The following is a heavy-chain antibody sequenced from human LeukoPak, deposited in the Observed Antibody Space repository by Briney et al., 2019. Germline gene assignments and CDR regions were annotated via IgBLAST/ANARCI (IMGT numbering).Heavy chain of an antibody. Sequence: SETLSLTCAVYGGSFSGYYWSWIRQPPGKGLEWIGEINHSGSTNYNPSLKSRVTISVDTSKNQFSLKLSSVTAADTAVYYCVSPIEVAATWGQGILVTVSS. CDR2: INHSGST. D-gene: IGHD6-19*01. J-gene: IGHJ4*02. CDR3: VSPIEVAAT. CDR1: GGSFSGYY. V-gene: IGHV4-34*01.